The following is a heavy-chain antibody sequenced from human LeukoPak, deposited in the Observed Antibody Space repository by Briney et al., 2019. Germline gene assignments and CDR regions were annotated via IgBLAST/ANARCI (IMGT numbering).Heavy chain of an antibody. V-gene: IGHV3-73*01. CDR2: IRSKANSYAT. Sequence: GGSLRLSCAASGFTFSGSAMHWVRQASGKGLEWVGRIRSKANSYATAYAASVKGRFTISRDDSKNTAYLQMNSLKTEDTAVYYCTSSYYYDSSGYEPDYWGQGTLVTVSS. CDR1: GFTFSGSA. D-gene: IGHD3-22*01. CDR3: TSSYYYDSSGYEPDY. J-gene: IGHJ4*02.